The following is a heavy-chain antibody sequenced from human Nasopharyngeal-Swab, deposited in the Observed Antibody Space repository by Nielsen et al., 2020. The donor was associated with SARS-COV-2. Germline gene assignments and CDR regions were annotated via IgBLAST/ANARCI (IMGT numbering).Heavy chain of an antibody. Sequence: WIRQPPGKGLQWIGNIYYSGTTNYNPSLKSRVTILLDISKNQFSLKLNSVTAADTPVYYCARYRSSNGWPQGNWFDPWGQGTLVTVSS. V-gene: IGHV4-39*07. J-gene: IGHJ5*02. CDR2: IYYSGTT. D-gene: IGHD6-19*01. CDR3: ARYRSSNGWPQGNWFDP.